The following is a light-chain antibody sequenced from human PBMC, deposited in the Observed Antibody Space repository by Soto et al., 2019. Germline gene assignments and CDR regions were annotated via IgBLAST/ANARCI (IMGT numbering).Light chain of an antibody. CDR2: GAS. J-gene: IGKJ1*01. CDR3: QQYNDWPLT. V-gene: IGKV3-15*01. CDR1: QSVSSN. Sequence: EIVMTQSPVTLSVSPGERVTLSCRASQSVSSNLAWYQQKPGQAPRLLLYGASTRATGIPARFSGSGSGTEFTLTISSLQSEDFEVYYCQQYNDWPLTFGQGTKVAIK.